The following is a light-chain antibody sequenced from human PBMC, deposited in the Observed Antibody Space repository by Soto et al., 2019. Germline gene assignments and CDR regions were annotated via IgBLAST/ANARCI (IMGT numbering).Light chain of an antibody. CDR2: DAS. CDR1: QSLNTR. Sequence: TQSPSTLSASVGDRVTLTCRASQSLNTRLAWYQQRPGKAPKLLIYDASTLESGVPSRFSGGGSGTEFTLTINNLQPDDLATYICQQYKSYSTFGRGTKVDIK. J-gene: IGKJ1*01. V-gene: IGKV1-5*01. CDR3: QQYKSYST.